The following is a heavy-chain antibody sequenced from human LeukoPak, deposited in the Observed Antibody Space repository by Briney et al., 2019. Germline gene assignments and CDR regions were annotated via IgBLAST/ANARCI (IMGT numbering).Heavy chain of an antibody. Sequence: PGGSLRLSCAASGFTFSSYEMNWVRQAPGKGLEWVSYISSSGSTIYYADSVKGRFTISRDNAKNSLYLQMNSLRAEDTAVYYCARDVRGGCYGSGSRFDYWGQGTLVTVSS. J-gene: IGHJ4*02. D-gene: IGHD3-10*01. CDR1: GFTFSSYE. CDR2: ISSSGSTI. CDR3: ARDVRGGCYGSGSRFDY. V-gene: IGHV3-48*03.